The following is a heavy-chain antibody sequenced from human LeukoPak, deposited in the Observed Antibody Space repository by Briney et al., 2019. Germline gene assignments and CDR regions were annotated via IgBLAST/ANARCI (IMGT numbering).Heavy chain of an antibody. Sequence: SETLSLTCTVSGGSISSSSYYWGWIRQPPGKGLEWIGSMYYSGSTYYNPSLKSRVTISVDTSKNQSSLKLNSVTAADTAVFYCARHRIAAADDAFDIWGQGTMVTVSS. J-gene: IGHJ3*02. D-gene: IGHD6-13*01. CDR1: GGSISSSSYY. V-gene: IGHV4-39*01. CDR2: MYYSGST. CDR3: ARHRIAAADDAFDI.